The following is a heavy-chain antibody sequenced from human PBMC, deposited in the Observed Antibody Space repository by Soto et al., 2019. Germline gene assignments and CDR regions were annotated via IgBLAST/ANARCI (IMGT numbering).Heavy chain of an antibody. CDR1: GGTFSSYA. CDR2: IIPLFGTA. CDR3: ARGEGVYAVTPKNGMDV. J-gene: IGHJ6*02. V-gene: IGHV1-69*01. D-gene: IGHD4-17*01. Sequence: QVQLVQSGAEVKKPGSSVKVSCKASGGTFSSYAISWVQQAPGQGLEWMGGIIPLFGTANYAQKFQGRVTITADESTSTAYMELSSLRSEDTAVYYCARGEGVYAVTPKNGMDVWGQGTTVTVSS.